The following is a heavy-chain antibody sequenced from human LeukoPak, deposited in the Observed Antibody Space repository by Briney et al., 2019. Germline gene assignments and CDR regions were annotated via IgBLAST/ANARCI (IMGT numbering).Heavy chain of an antibody. D-gene: IGHD3-22*01. J-gene: IGHJ4*02. Sequence: SSETLSLTCAVYGGSFSGYYWSWIRQPPGKGLEWIGEINHSGSTNYNPSLKSRVTISVDTSKNQFSLKLSSVTAADTAVYYCAREARGWYYGSSGYYRDWGQGTLVTVSS. CDR1: GGSFSGYY. CDR2: INHSGST. V-gene: IGHV4-34*01. CDR3: AREARGWYYGSSGYYRD.